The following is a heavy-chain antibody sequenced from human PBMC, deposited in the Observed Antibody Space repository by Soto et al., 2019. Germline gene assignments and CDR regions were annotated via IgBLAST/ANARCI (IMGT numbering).Heavy chain of an antibody. J-gene: IGHJ4*02. CDR1: GGSFSGYY. CDR2: INHSGST. V-gene: IGHV4-34*01. Sequence: QVQLQQWGAGLLKPSETLSLTCAVYGGSFSGYYWSWIRQPPGKGLEWIGEINHSGSTNYNPSLXSXXTISVDTSKNQFSLKLSSVTAADTAVYYCAQSVGYWGQGTLVTVSS. CDR3: AQSVGY. D-gene: IGHD1-26*01.